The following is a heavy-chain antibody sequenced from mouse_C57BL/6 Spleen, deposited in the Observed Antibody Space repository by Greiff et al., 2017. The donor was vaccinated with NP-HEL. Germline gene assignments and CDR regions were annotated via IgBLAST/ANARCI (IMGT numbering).Heavy chain of an antibody. D-gene: IGHD3-2*02. Sequence: EVRLVESGGGLVQPGGSLSLSCAASGFTFTDYYMSWVRQPPGKALEWLGFIRNKANGYTTEYSASVKGRFTISRDNSQSILYLQMNALRAEDSATYYCARCREAQATFDYWGQGTTLTVSS. CDR3: ARCREAQATFDY. V-gene: IGHV7-3*01. CDR1: GFTFTDYY. CDR2: IRNKANGYTT. J-gene: IGHJ2*01.